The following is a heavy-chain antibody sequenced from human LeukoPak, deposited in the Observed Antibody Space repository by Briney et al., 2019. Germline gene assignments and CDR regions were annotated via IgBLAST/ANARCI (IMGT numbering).Heavy chain of an antibody. J-gene: IGHJ4*02. CDR3: AKSGMYYYDSSGYQR. CDR1: GFTFSSTS. D-gene: IGHD3-22*01. V-gene: IGHV3-23*01. Sequence: PGGSLRLSCAASGFTFSSTSMSWVRQAPGKGLEWVSAISGSGGSTYYADSVKGRFTISRDNSKNTLYLQMNSLRAEDTAVYYCAKSGMYYYDSSGYQRWGQGTLVTVSS. CDR2: ISGSGGST.